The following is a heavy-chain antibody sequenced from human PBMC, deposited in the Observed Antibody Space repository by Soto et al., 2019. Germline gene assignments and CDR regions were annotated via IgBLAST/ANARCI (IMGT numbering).Heavy chain of an antibody. J-gene: IGHJ5*02. CDR2: IYYSGST. CDR3: AREDGSGSYSNNWFDP. Sequence: SETLPLTCTVSGGSIINHYWSWIRQPPGKGLEWIGYIYYSGSTNYNPSLKSRVTISVDTSKNQFSLKLSSVTAADTAVYYCAREDGSGSYSNNWFDPWGQGTLVTVS. CDR1: GGSIINHY. D-gene: IGHD3-10*01. V-gene: IGHV4-59*11.